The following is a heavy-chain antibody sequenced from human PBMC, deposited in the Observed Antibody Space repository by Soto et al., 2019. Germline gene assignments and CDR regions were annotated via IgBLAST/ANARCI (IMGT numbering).Heavy chain of an antibody. V-gene: IGHV1-46*01. J-gene: IGHJ3*02. CDR1: GYTFTSYY. D-gene: IGHD3-22*01. CDR2: INPSGGST. CDR3: ARDLPYYYDSSGYYWGAFDI. Sequence: QVQLVQSGAEVKKPGASVKVSCKASGYTFTSYYIHWVRQAPGQGLEWMGIINPSGGSTRYAKKFQGRVTMTRDTSTTTVYMELSSLRSEDTAVYYCARDLPYYYDSSGYYWGAFDIWGQGTMVTVSS.